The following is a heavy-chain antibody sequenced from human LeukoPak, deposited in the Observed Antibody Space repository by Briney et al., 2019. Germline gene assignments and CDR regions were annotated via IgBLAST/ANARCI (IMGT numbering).Heavy chain of an antibody. V-gene: IGHV4-31*03. CDR1: GGSISSGGYY. CDR3: ARAFIVVVVAATPYFDY. Sequence: SETLSLTCTVSGGSISSGGYYWSWIRQHPGKGLEWIGYIYYSGSTYYNPSLKSRVTISVDTSKNQFSLKPSSVTAADTAVYYCARAFIVVVVAATPYFDYWGRGTLVTVSS. J-gene: IGHJ4*02. CDR2: IYYSGST. D-gene: IGHD2-15*01.